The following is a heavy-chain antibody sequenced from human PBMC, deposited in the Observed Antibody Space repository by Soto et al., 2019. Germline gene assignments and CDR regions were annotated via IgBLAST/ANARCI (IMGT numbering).Heavy chain of an antibody. CDR1: GGSFSGYY. CDR3: ARGLPFGVVVIQGVNAFDI. J-gene: IGHJ3*02. Sequence: KSSETLSLTCAVYGGSFSGYYWSWIRQPPGKGLEWIGEINHSGSTNCNPSLKSRVTISVDTSKNQFSLKLSSVTAADTAVYYCARGLPFGVVVIQGVNAFDIWGQGTMVTVSS. D-gene: IGHD2-15*01. CDR2: INHSGST. V-gene: IGHV4-34*01.